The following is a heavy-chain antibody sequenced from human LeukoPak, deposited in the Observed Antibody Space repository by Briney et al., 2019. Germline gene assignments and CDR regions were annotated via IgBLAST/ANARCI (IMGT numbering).Heavy chain of an antibody. CDR1: GFTFSDYW. CDR3: ARGWGEKGYCRGGTCNNPQFDY. Sequence: GGSLRLSCAASGFTFSDYWMTWVRQAPGKGLEWVANIKEDGREKYYVDSVKGRFTLSRDNAKNSVYLQMNSLGAEDTAVYYCARGWGEKGYCRGGTCNNPQFDYWGQGILVTVSS. V-gene: IGHV3-7*01. D-gene: IGHD2-15*01. CDR2: IKEDGREK. J-gene: IGHJ4*02.